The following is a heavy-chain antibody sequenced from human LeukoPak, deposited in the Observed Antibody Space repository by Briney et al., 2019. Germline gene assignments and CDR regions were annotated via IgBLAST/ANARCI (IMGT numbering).Heavy chain of an antibody. CDR2: IYYSGST. CDR3: ARDQTGGDSPNWFDP. V-gene: IGHV4-31*03. D-gene: IGHD3-9*01. J-gene: IGHJ5*02. Sequence: TPSETLSLTCTVSGGSISSGGYYWSWLRQHPGKGLEWIGYIYYSGSTYYNPSLKSRVTISVDTSKNQFSLKLSSVTAADTAVYYCARDQTGGDSPNWFDPWGQGTLVTVSS. CDR1: GGSISSGGYY.